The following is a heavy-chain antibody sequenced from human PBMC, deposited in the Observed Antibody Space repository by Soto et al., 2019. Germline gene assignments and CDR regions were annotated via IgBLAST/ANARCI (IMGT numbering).Heavy chain of an antibody. CDR1: GYSFTGYD. CDR2: INPNSGNT. V-gene: IGHV1-8*02. J-gene: IGHJ3*02. CDR3: ARADGSSHDAFDI. Sequence: QVHLVQSGAEVKKPGASVKVSCKASGYSFTGYDVHWVRQAAGPGLEWMGWINPNSGNTGHAEKFQGRLTLTRNISTSTDYLELRSLRSEDTAVYYCARADGSSHDAFDIWGQGTMVTVSS. D-gene: IGHD3-10*01.